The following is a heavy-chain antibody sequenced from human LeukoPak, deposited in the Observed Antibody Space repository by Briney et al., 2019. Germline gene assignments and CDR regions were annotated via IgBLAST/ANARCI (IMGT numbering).Heavy chain of an antibody. CDR2: INHSGST. CDR3: ARGEWYDSSGYYLDY. CDR1: GGSFSGYY. Sequence: SETLSLTCAVYGGSFSGYYWSWIRQPQGKGLEWIGEINHSGSTNYNPSLKSRVTISVDTSKNQFSLKLSSVTAADTAVYYCARGEWYDSSGYYLDYWGQGTLVTVSS. D-gene: IGHD3-22*01. V-gene: IGHV4-34*01. J-gene: IGHJ4*02.